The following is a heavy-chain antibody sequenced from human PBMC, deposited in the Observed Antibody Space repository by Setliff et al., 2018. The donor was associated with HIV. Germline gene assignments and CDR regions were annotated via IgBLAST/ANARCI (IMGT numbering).Heavy chain of an antibody. V-gene: IGHV4-61*02. CDR1: GDFISSGNFH. CDR3: ARWNNDLESFDY. Sequence: SETLSLTCTVSGDFISSGNFHWNWIRQPAGKGPEWIGLIYTRGSVSYNPSLMSRVTISLDTSKNQLSLKLSSVTAADTAVYYCARWNNDLESFDYWGQGALVTVSS. J-gene: IGHJ4*02. CDR2: IYTRGSV. D-gene: IGHD3-3*01.